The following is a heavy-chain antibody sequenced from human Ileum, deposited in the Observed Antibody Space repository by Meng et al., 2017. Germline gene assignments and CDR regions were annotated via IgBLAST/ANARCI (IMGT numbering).Heavy chain of an antibody. CDR1: GFSLSTSGVG. J-gene: IGHJ5*02. CDR2: IYWNDDK. V-gene: IGHV2-5*01. D-gene: IGHD3-10*01. Sequence: QLTLKRSRPSRLKPPQSSPLTCTFSGFSLSTSGVGVGWIRQPPGKALEWLALIYWNDDKRYSPSLKSRLTITKDTSKNQVVLTMTNMDPVDTATYYCAHRRGRYGSGSYYKYNWFDPWGQGTLVTVSS. CDR3: AHRRGRYGSGSYYKYNWFDP.